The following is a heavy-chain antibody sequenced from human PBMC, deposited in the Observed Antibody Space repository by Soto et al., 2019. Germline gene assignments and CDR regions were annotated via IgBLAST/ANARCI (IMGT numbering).Heavy chain of an antibody. CDR2: IYHSGTF. D-gene: IGHD2-2*01. CDR3: VRSVPAATWQYSGMDV. CDR1: GDSVSSSSC. V-gene: IGHV4-4*02. J-gene: IGHJ6*02. Sequence: QVHLQESGPGLVEPSGTLSLTCAVSGDSVSSSSCWSWVRQAPGKGLEWIGEIYHSGTFNYNPSLASRGSVSVDKSRNQLSLNLKSVTAADTAVYYCVRSVPAATWQYSGMDVWGQGTTVTVSS.